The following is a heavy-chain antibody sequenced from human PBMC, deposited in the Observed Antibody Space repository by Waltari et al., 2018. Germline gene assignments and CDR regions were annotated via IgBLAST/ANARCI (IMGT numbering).Heavy chain of an antibody. J-gene: IGHJ6*03. CDR1: GFTFSSYA. V-gene: IGHV3-23*04. D-gene: IGHD3-22*01. CDR2: ISGSGGST. Sequence: EVQLVESGGGLVQPGGSLRLSCAASGFTFSSYAMSWVRQAPGTGLEWVSAISGSGGSTYYADSVKGRFTISRDNSKNTLYLQMNSLRAEDTAVYYCAKDTANYYDSSGYFFYYYYYYMDVWGKGTTVTVSS. CDR3: AKDTANYYDSSGYFFYYYYYYMDV.